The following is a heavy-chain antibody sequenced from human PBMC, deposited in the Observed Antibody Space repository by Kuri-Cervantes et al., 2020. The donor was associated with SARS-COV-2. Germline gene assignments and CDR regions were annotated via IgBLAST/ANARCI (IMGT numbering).Heavy chain of an antibody. J-gene: IGHJ3*02. CDR2: ISYDGSNK. CDR3: ARRLGSYYAFDI. D-gene: IGHD1-26*01. CDR1: GFLFSASA. V-gene: IGHV3-30-3*01. Sequence: GGSLRLSCVVSGFLFSASAIHWVRQAPGKGLEWVAVISYDGSNKYYADSVKGRFTISRDNSKNTLYLQMNSLRAEDTAVYYCARRLGSYYAFDIWGQGTMVTVSS.